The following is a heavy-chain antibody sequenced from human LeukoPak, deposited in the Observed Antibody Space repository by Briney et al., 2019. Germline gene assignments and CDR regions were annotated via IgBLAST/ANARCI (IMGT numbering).Heavy chain of an antibody. CDR3: AREKGYLMEVDV. D-gene: IGHD6-13*01. J-gene: IGHJ6*02. V-gene: IGHV4-4*02. CDR1: GDSIRSDSW. Sequence: SETLSLTCAVSGDSIRSDSWWIWVRQAPGKGLEWIGERYHDGRRTYNPSLKSRVSISLDESENQFSLELTSVTAADTGVYFCAREKGYLMEVDVWGQGTTVTVSS. CDR2: RYHDGRR.